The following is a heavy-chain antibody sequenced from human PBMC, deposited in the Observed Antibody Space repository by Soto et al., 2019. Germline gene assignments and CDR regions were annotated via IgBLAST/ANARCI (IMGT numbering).Heavy chain of an antibody. CDR2: ISGSGGST. CDR1: GFTFSSYA. V-gene: IGHV3-23*01. J-gene: IGHJ4*02. D-gene: IGHD5-18*01. Sequence: GGSLRLSCAASGFTFSSYAMSWVRQAPGKGLEWVSAISGSGGSTYYADSVKGRFTISRDNAKNSLYLQMNSLRAEDTAVYYFARIAYNYGTSGTDSGFDYWGQGTLVTVSS. CDR3: ARIAYNYGTSGTDSGFDY.